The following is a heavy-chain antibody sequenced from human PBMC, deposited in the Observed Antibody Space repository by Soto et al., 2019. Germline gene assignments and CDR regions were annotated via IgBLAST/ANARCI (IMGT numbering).Heavy chain of an antibody. J-gene: IGHJ5*02. D-gene: IGHD3-3*01. V-gene: IGHV3-74*01. CDR3: ARDPTWITIFGVVITDGVWFDP. CDR2: INSDGSST. Sequence: GGSLRLSCAASGFTFSSYWMHWVRQAPGKGLVWVSRINSDGSSTSYADSVKGRFTISRDNAKNTLYLQMNSLRAEDTAVYYCARDPTWITIFGVVITDGVWFDPWGQGTLVTVSS. CDR1: GFTFSSYW.